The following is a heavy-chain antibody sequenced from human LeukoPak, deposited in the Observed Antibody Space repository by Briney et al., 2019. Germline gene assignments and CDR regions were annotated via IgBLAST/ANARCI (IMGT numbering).Heavy chain of an antibody. CDR2: ISYDGSNK. CDR1: GFTFSSYG. Sequence: PGGSLGLSCAASGFTFSSYGMHWVRQAPGKGLEWVAVISYDGSNKYYADSVKGRFTISRDNSKNTLYLQMNSLRAEDTAVYYCAKLAGASTNWGQGTLVTVSS. CDR3: AKLAGASTN. J-gene: IGHJ4*02. D-gene: IGHD6-19*01. V-gene: IGHV3-30*18.